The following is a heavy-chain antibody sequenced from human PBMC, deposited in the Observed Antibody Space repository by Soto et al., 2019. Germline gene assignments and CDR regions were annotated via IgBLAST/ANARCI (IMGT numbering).Heavy chain of an antibody. CDR3: ARGWGYDSNDYYYAY. J-gene: IGHJ4*02. CDR1: GGTFSRHA. D-gene: IGHD3-22*01. Sequence: QVQLVQSGAEVRKPVSSVKVSCKASGGTFSRHAISWVRQAPGQGLEWMGGIIPIFGTANHAQKFQGRVTIIEDESTSTVYMELSSLRSEDTAMYYCARGWGYDSNDYYYAYWGQGTLGIGSS. CDR2: IIPIFGTA. V-gene: IGHV1-69*01.